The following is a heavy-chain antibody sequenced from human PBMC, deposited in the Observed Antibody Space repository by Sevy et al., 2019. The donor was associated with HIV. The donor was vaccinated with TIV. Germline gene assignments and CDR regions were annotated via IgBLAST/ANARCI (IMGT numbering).Heavy chain of an antibody. CDR1: GYTFTSYV. J-gene: IGHJ6*02. CDR3: ARGECSSSSCYYYYGMDV. V-gene: IGHV7-4-1*02. D-gene: IGHD2-2*01. Sequence: ASVKVSCKASGYTFTSYVMNWVQQAPGQGLEWMGWINTNTGNPTYAQGFTGRFVFSLDTSVSTAYLQISSLKAEDTAVYYCARGECSSSSCYYYYGMDVWGQGATVTVSS. CDR2: INTNTGNP.